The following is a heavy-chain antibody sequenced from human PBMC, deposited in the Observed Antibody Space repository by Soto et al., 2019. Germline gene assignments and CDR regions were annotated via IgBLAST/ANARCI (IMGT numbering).Heavy chain of an antibody. D-gene: IGHD6-13*01. CDR1: GFSISSGDYY. Sequence: PSETLSLTGSFSGFSISSGDYYWSWIRQPPGKVLEWIGYIYHSGSTYYNPSLKSRVTISVDRSKNQFSLKLSSVTAADTAVYYCARVSLGIAAGFDYWGQGTLVTVSS. V-gene: IGHV4-30-2*01. CDR2: IYHSGST. J-gene: IGHJ4*02. CDR3: ARVSLGIAAGFDY.